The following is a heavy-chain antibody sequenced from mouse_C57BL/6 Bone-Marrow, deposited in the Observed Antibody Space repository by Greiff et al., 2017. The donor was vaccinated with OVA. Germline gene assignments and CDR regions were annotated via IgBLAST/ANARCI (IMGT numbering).Heavy chain of an antibody. J-gene: IGHJ3*01. V-gene: IGHV1-81*01. CDR1: GYTFTSYG. CDR3: ARWGGEAY. CDR2: IYPRSGNT. Sequence: VQLKESGAELARPGASVTLSCKASGYTFTSYGISWVKQRTGQGLEWIGEIYPRSGNTYYNEKFKGKATLTADKSSSTAYMELRSLTSEDAAVYFCARWGGEAYWGQGTLVTVSA.